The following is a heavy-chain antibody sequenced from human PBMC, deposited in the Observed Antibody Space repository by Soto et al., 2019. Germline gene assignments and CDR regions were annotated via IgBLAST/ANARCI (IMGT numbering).Heavy chain of an antibody. Sequence: QVQLVESGGGVVQPGRSPRLSCAASGFTFSSFGMHWVRQAPGKGLEWVAVIWHDGRNKYYADFVKGRFTISRDNSKNTLFLQMNSLRVEDTAVYYWASRSPALDYWGQGTLVTVSS. J-gene: IGHJ4*02. D-gene: IGHD2-2*01. CDR3: ASRSPALDY. V-gene: IGHV3-33*01. CDR1: GFTFSSFG. CDR2: IWHDGRNK.